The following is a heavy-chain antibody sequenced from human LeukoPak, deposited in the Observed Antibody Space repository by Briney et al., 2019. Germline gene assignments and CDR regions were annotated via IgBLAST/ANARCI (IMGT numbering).Heavy chain of an antibody. CDR3: ARDRSGYFYAMDV. CDR1: GGSFSGYY. V-gene: IGHV4-34*01. Sequence: SETLSLTCAVYGGSFSGYYWSRIRQPPGKGLEWIGEINHSGSTNYNPSLKSRVTISVDTSKNQYSLKLSSVTAADTAVYYCARDRSGYFYAMDVWGQGTTVTVSS. CDR2: INHSGST. D-gene: IGHD6-25*01. J-gene: IGHJ6*02.